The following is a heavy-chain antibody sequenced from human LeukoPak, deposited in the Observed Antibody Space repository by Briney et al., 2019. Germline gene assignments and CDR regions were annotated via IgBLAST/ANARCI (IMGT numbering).Heavy chain of an antibody. CDR2: TTSSRYI. J-gene: IGHJ3*01. D-gene: IGHD3-22*01. CDR1: GFSLKTYN. V-gene: IGHV3-21*04. CDR3: TRDQFFDYDNDDAFDV. Sequence: GGSLRLSCAASGFSLKTYNMNWVRQAPGKGLEWVSSTTSSRYIYYADSVKGRFTISRDDANNLVFLQMHSLRAEDTAIYYCTRDQFFDYDNDDAFDVWGQGTKVIVSS.